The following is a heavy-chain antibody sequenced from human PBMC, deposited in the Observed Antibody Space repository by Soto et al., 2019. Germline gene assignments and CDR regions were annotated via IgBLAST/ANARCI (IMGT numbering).Heavy chain of an antibody. CDR1: GFTFRSYS. J-gene: IGHJ5*02. Sequence: PGGSLRLSCAASGFTFRSYSMNWVRQAPGKGLEWVSYISISSRTIYYADSVKGRLTISRDDAKNSLYLQMNSLRDEDTSVYYCARDNGIAGSFDPWGQGTLVTVSS. CDR3: ARDNGIAGSFDP. D-gene: IGHD6-13*01. V-gene: IGHV3-48*02. CDR2: ISISSRTI.